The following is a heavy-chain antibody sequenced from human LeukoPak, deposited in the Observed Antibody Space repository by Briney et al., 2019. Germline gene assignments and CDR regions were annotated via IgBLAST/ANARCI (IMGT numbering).Heavy chain of an antibody. CDR2: IRSDGSNK. CDR1: GFTFSSYD. Sequence: GGSLRLSCAASGFTFSSYDMHWVRQAPGKGLEWVAFIRSDGSNKYYADSVKGRFTVSRDNAKNSLYLQMNSLRAEDTAAYYCAKRFGELGSPYYYYMDVWGKGTTVTISS. D-gene: IGHD3-10*01. J-gene: IGHJ6*03. CDR3: AKRFGELGSPYYYYMDV. V-gene: IGHV3-30*02.